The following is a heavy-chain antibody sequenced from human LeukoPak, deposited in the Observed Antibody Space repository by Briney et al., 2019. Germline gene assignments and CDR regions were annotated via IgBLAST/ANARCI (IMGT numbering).Heavy chain of an antibody. CDR2: ISSNGATT. Sequence: GGSLRLSCSASGFTVNRFYLHWVRQAPGKGLEFVSHISSNGATTYYADSVKGRFTISRDNSKNTLYLQMSSLRADDTAVYYCVKDLDIVVVPAAMKNYWGQGTLVTVSS. V-gene: IGHV3-64D*06. CDR1: GFTVNRFY. CDR3: VKDLDIVVVPAAMKNY. D-gene: IGHD2-2*03. J-gene: IGHJ4*02.